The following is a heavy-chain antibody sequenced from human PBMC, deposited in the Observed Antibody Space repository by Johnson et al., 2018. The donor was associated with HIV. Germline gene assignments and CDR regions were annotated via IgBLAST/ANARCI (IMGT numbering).Heavy chain of an antibody. Sequence: VQLVESGGGVVQPGRSLRLSCAASGFTFSSYGMHWVRQAPGKGLEWVAVISYDGSNKYYADSVKGRFTISRDNSKNTMYLQMNSLRAEDTAVYYCAKDPSYIVATAMTDAFDIWGQATMVTVSS. CDR3: AKDPSYIVATAMTDAFDI. CDR1: GFTFSSYG. D-gene: IGHD5-12*01. V-gene: IGHV3-30*18. CDR2: ISYDGSNK. J-gene: IGHJ3*02.